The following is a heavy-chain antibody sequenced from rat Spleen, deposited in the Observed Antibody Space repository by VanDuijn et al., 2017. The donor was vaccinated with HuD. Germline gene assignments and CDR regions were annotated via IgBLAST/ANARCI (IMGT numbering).Heavy chain of an antibody. CDR2: ISPSGVT. Sequence: EVQLVESGGGLVRPGGSLKLSCSVSGFTFSNFDMAWVRQAPTKGLEWVSSISPSGVTYYRDSVKGRFTISRDNAKTTLYLQMDSLRSEDTATYYCARQRGPSWFAYWGQGTLVTVSS. CDR1: GFTFSNFD. D-gene: IGHD3-1*01. CDR3: ARQRGPSWFAY. J-gene: IGHJ3*01. V-gene: IGHV5-25*01.